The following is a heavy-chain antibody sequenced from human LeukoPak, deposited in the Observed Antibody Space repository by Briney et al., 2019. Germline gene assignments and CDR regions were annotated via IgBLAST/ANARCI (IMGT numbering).Heavy chain of an antibody. D-gene: IGHD3-10*01. J-gene: IGHJ4*02. CDR1: GGSISSSSYY. CDR3: ARHVLWFGELLYFDY. Sequence: SETLSLTCTVSGGSISSSSYYWGWIRQPPGKGLEWIGSIYYSGSTYYNPSLKSRVTISVDTSKNQFSLKLSSVTAADTAVYYCARHVLWFGELLYFDYWGQGTLVTVSS. V-gene: IGHV4-39*01. CDR2: IYYSGST.